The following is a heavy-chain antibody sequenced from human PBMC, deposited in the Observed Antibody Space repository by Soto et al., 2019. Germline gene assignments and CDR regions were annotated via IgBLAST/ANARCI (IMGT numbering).Heavy chain of an antibody. CDR1: GFTFSSYA. CDR2: ISYDGSNK. V-gene: IGHV3-30-3*01. Sequence: QVQLVESGGGVVQPGRSLRLSCAASGFTFSSYAMHWVRQAPGKGLEWVAVISYDGSNKYYADSVKGRFTISRDNSKNTLYLQMNSLRAEDTAVYYCARVGTYYYDSSGYLGYWGQGTLVTVSS. CDR3: ARVGTYYYDSSGYLGY. D-gene: IGHD3-22*01. J-gene: IGHJ4*02.